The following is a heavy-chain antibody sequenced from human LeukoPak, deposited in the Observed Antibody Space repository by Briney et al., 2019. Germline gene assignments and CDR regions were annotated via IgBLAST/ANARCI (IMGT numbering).Heavy chain of an antibody. CDR1: GFTFSSYW. CDR2: IKQDGGEK. CDR3: AKENVDRPYYYYMDV. V-gene: IGHV3-7*03. Sequence: PGGSLRLSCAVSGFTFSSYWMNWVRQAPGKGLEWVASIKQDGGEKSYVDSVKGRFTISRDNAKNSLYLQMSSLRAEDTAVYYCAKENVDRPYYYYMDVWGKGTTVTVSS. J-gene: IGHJ6*03. D-gene: IGHD5-12*01.